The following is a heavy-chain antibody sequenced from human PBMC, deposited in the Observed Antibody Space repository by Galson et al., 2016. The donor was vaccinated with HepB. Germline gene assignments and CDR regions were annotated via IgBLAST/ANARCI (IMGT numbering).Heavy chain of an antibody. D-gene: IGHD2-21*02. V-gene: IGHV3-30*18. Sequence: SLRPSCAASGLMFSNHGMRWVRRSPGEGLEWVAVISSDGNNQYYGDYVQGRFTISRDNSKNTVYLLMNRLRAEDTAVYFCAKDGDTLEVTSAIPLDYWGQGATVIVSS. CDR2: ISSDGNNQ. CDR1: GLMFSNHG. J-gene: IGHJ4*02. CDR3: AKDGDTLEVTSAIPLDY.